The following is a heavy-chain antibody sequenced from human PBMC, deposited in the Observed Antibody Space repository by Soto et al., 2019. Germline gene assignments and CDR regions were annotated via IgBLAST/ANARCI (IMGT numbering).Heavy chain of an antibody. J-gene: IGHJ4*02. CDR3: AKASVVVVAASLDY. Sequence: ELQLVESGGGLVQPGRSLRLSCAASGFTFDDYAMHWVRQAPGKGLEWVSGISWNSGSIGYADSVKGRFTISRDNAKNSLYLQMNSLRAEDTALYYCAKASVVVVAASLDYWGQGTLVTVSS. V-gene: IGHV3-9*01. CDR2: ISWNSGSI. CDR1: GFTFDDYA. D-gene: IGHD2-15*01.